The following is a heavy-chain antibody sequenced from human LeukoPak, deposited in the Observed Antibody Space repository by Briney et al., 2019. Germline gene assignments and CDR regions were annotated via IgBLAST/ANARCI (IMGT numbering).Heavy chain of an antibody. V-gene: IGHV1-69*06. CDR2: IIPIFGTA. D-gene: IGHD4-23*01. CDR1: GYTFTSYG. CDR3: ARDLTQHAFDI. J-gene: IGHJ3*02. Sequence: SVKVSCKASGYTFTSYGISWVRQAPGQGLEWMGGIIPIFGTANYAQKFQGRVTITADKSTSTAYMELSSLRSEDTAVYYCARDLTQHAFDIWGQGTMVTVSS.